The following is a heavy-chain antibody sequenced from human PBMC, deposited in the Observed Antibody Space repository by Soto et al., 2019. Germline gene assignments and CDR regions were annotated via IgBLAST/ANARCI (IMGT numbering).Heavy chain of an antibody. D-gene: IGHD3-10*01. J-gene: IGHJ4*02. Sequence: GALRLYCAASVFTFSSYAMSWVRQAPGKGLEWVSAISGSGGSTYYADSVKGRFTISRDNSKNTLYLPMNSLRAEDTAVYYCARHSVTMVRGVILGFDYWGQGTLVTVSS. CDR1: VFTFSSYA. CDR3: ARHSVTMVRGVILGFDY. V-gene: IGHV3-23*01. CDR2: ISGSGGST.